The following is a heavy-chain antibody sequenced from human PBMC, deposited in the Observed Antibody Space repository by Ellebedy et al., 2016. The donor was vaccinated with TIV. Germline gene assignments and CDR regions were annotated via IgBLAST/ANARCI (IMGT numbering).Heavy chain of an antibody. D-gene: IGHD6-6*01. CDR1: GGSISAYF. CDR3: ASLGEVYGDHRYFEN. CDR2: IYYTSST. J-gene: IGHJ4*02. V-gene: IGHV4-59*08. Sequence: SETLSLXXSVSGGSISAYFWSWVRQPPGKGLEWIGYIYYTSSTTYNPSLESRVTISVDTSKNQFSLTMNSVTAADTAVYYCASLGEVYGDHRYFENWGQGTPVTVSS.